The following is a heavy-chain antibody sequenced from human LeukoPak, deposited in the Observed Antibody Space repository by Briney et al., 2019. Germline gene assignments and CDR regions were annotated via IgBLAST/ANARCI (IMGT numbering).Heavy chain of an antibody. V-gene: IGHV3-7*01. CDR2: MNRDGSEK. D-gene: IGHD3-16*01. CDR1: GFTFSSYA. Sequence: GGSLRLSCAASGFTFSSYAMSWVRQAPGKGLEWVANMNRDGSEKNYVDSIKGRFTISRDNAANSLYLQMNSLRVEDTAVYYCARDGGIIRFGGQDVWGQGTTVIVS. CDR3: ARDGGIIRFGGQDV. J-gene: IGHJ6*02.